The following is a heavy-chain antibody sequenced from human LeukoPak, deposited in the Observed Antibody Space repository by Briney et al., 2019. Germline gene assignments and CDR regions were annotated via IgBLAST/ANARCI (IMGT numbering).Heavy chain of an antibody. J-gene: IGHJ4*02. D-gene: IGHD2-15*01. CDR3: ARHLATSGSYPLDY. CDR1: GFTFTNYA. Sequence: SGGSLRLSCAAAGFTFTNYALSWVRQAPGKGLEWVSAISGIGNAIFYADSVKGRFTISRESSKNTLSLQMASLRAEDTAVYYCARHLATSGSYPLDYWGQGALVTVSS. V-gene: IGHV3-23*01. CDR2: ISGIGNAI.